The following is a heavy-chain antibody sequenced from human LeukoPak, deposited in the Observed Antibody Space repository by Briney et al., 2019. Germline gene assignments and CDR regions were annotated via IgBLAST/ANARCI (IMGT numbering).Heavy chain of an antibody. CDR3: ARGSRDGSGSLYFDP. Sequence: SETLSLTCTVSGGSISSYYWSWIRQPPGKGLEWIGYIYYSGSTNYNPSLKSRVTISVDTSKNQFSLKLSSVTAADTAVYYCARGSRDGSGSLYFDPWGQGTLVTVSS. CDR2: IYYSGST. J-gene: IGHJ5*02. CDR1: GGSISSYY. V-gene: IGHV4-59*01. D-gene: IGHD3-10*01.